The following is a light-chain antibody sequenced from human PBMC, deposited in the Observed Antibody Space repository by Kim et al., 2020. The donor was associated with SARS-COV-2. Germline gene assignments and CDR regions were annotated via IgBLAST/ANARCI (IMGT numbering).Light chain of an antibody. CDR3: QQYNSYSPYT. Sequence: DIQMTQSPSTLSASVGDRVTITCRASQSISTWLAWYQQRPGKAPKLLIYKASSLQSGVQSRFSGSGSGTEFTLTISSLQPDDFATYYCQQYNSYSPYTFGQGTKLEI. CDR1: QSISTW. J-gene: IGKJ2*01. CDR2: KAS. V-gene: IGKV1-5*03.